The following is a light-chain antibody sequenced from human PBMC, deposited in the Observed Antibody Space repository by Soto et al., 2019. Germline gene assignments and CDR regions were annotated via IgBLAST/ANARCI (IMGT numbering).Light chain of an antibody. CDR1: SSDVGGYNY. J-gene: IGLJ2*01. CDR3: SSYTSSSTPRVV. V-gene: IGLV2-14*01. Sequence: QSALTQPASVSGSPGQSITISCTGTSSDVGGYNYGSWYQQHPGKAPKLMIYDVRNRPSGVSNRFSGSKSGNTASLTTSGLQAEDEADYYCSSYTSSSTPRVVFGGGTKVTVL. CDR2: DVR.